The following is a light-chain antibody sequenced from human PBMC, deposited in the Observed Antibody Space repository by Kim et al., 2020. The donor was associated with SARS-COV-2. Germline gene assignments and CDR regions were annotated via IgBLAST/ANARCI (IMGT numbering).Light chain of an antibody. V-gene: IGLV1-47*01. CDR1: TSSIGSKY. J-gene: IGLJ3*02. CDR2: WND. Sequence: GERGILSCYGGTSSIGSKYVYWSQHHPGAAPKLLIYWNDKRDSGVPARFSGSKSGTSASLAISGLRSEDEADYYCATWDDSLSGPVFGGGTKVTVL. CDR3: ATWDDSLSGPV.